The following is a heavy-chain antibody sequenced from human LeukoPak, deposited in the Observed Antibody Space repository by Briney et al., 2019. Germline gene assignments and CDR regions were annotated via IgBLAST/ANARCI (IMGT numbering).Heavy chain of an antibody. CDR1: GDSISNYY. V-gene: IGHV4-59*01. CDR2: IYFSGST. Sequence: PSETLSLTCTVSGDSISNYYWSWIRQPPGKGLEWIGYIYFSGSTNYNPSLKSRVTISGDTSKNQFSLKLSSVTAADTAVYCCARGTLHRYSGSRLYYFDYWGQGTLVTVSS. CDR3: ARGTLHRYSGSRLYYFDY. J-gene: IGHJ4*02. D-gene: IGHD1-26*01.